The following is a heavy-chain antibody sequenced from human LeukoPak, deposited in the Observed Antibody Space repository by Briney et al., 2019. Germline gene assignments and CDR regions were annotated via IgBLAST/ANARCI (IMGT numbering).Heavy chain of an antibody. J-gene: IGHJ4*02. CDR2: ISGRGGST. Sequence: PGRSLRLSCAASGFTFSNYAMSWVRQAPGKGLEWVSTISGRGGSTYYADSVKGRFTISRDNSKNTLFLQMNSLRAEDTAVYYCAKGTGDILTGSDYWGQGTLVTVSS. D-gene: IGHD3-9*01. CDR3: AKGTGDILTGSDY. CDR1: GFTFSNYA. V-gene: IGHV3-23*01.